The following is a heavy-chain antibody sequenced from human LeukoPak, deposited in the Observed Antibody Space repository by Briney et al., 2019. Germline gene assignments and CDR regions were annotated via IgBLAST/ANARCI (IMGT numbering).Heavy chain of an antibody. J-gene: IGHJ6*03. CDR3: AKGGGGRLIYYYYMDV. V-gene: IGHV3-30*02. Sequence: GGSLRLSCAASGFTFSSYGMYWVRQAPGKGLEWVAFIRYDGSNKYYADSVKGRFTISRDNSKNTLYLQMNSLRAEDMALYYCAKGGGGRLIYYYYMDVWGKGTTVTVSS. D-gene: IGHD3-16*01. CDR2: IRYDGSNK. CDR1: GFTFSSYG.